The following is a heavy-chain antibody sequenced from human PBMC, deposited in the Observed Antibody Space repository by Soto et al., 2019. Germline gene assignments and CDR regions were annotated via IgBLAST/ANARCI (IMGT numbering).Heavy chain of an antibody. CDR2: IIPIFGTA. V-gene: IGHV1-69*13. CDR1: GGTFSSYA. CDR3: ARVSDLTGTDYYYYYGMDV. Sequence: SVKVSCKASGGTFSSYAISWVRQAPGQGLEWMGGIIPIFGTANYAQKFQGRVTITADESTSTAYMELSSLRSEDTAVYYCARVSDLTGTDYYYYYGMDVWGQGTTVTVSS. J-gene: IGHJ6*02. D-gene: IGHD1-20*01.